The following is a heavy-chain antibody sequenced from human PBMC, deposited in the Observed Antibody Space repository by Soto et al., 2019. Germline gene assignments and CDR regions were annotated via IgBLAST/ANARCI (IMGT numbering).Heavy chain of an antibody. D-gene: IGHD2-21*01. CDR1: GFTFSRYI. Sequence: EVQLVESGGGLVKPGGSLRLSCAASGFTFSRYIMHWVRQAPGQGLEWIATISSTSTNIYYADSVKGRITISRDNPKNSLSLQKDSLRREDTAVYYCARGIASSSLVTFDVWGQGTMVTVSP. CDR3: ARGIASSSLVTFDV. V-gene: IGHV3-21*01. J-gene: IGHJ3*01. CDR2: ISSTSTNI.